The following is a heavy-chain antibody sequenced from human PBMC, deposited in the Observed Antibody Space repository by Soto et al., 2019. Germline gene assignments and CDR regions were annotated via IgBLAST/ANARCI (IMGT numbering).Heavy chain of an antibody. Sequence: QVQLVQSGAEVKKPGSSVTVSCKASGGTFSSYTISWVRQAPGQGLEWMRGIIPIFGTANYAQKLQGRVTITADESTSTAYMELSSLRSEDTAVYYCARGNHRWLQLWYFDLWGLGTLVTVSS. CDR3: ARGNHRWLQLWYFDL. V-gene: IGHV1-69*12. D-gene: IGHD5-12*01. CDR2: IIPIFGTA. CDR1: GGTFSSYT. J-gene: IGHJ2*01.